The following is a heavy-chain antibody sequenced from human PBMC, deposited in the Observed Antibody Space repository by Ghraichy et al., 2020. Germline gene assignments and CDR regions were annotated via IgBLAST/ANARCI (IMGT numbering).Heavy chain of an antibody. D-gene: IGHD5-12*01. J-gene: IGHJ4*02. V-gene: IGHV4-4*07. CDR3: VRGVGGYSGYDALVFGF. Sequence: SETLSLTCNVSGGSIIRYYWSWIRQPAGKGLEWIGRIFSTGTTEYNPSLKSRVTMSVDTSKNQFSLKVRSVTAADTAVYYCVRGVGGYSGYDALVFGFWGQGTLVTVSS. CDR2: IFSTGTT. CDR1: GGSIIRYY.